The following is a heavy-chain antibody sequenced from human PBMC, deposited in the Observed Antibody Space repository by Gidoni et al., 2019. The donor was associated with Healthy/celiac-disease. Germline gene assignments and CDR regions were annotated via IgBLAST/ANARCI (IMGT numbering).Heavy chain of an antibody. J-gene: IGHJ4*02. CDR2: IRGSGGST. CDR3: AKDSAGWYVDY. V-gene: IGHV3-23*01. D-gene: IGHD6-13*01. CDR1: GFTFSSYA. Sequence: EVQLLESGGGLVQPGVSLRLSSPASGFTFSSYAMSWVRQATGKGLEWVSAIRGSGGSTYYADSVKGRFTISRDNSKNTLYLQMNSLRAEETAVYYCAKDSAGWYVDYWGQGTLVTVSS.